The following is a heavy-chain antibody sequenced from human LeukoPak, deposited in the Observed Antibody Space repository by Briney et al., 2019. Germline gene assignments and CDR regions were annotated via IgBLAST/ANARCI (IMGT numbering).Heavy chain of an antibody. CDR3: ARGEGYFNYYMDV. J-gene: IGHJ6*03. V-gene: IGHV4-38-2*02. CDR1: GYSITSGYY. Sequence: SETLSLTCTVSGYSITSGYYCGWIRQAPGKGLEWIGNFYRSGSTYYNPSLKSRVTISIDTSKNQCSLKLSSMTAADTAMYYCARGEGYFNYYMDVWGKGTTVTVSS. CDR2: FYRSGST. D-gene: IGHD1-26*01.